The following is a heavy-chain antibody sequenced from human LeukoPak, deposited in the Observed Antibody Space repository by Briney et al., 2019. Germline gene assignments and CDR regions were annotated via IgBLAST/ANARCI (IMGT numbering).Heavy chain of an antibody. V-gene: IGHV3-7*05. CDR3: ARWDYGDYV. J-gene: IGHJ4*02. CDR2: IKQDGSEK. Sequence: GGSLRLSCAASGFTFSSYWMSWVRQAPGEGLEWVANIKQDGSEKYYVDSVKGRFTISRDNAKNSLYLQMSSLRAEGTAVYYCARWDYGDYVWGQGTLVTVSS. D-gene: IGHD4-17*01. CDR1: GFTFSSYW.